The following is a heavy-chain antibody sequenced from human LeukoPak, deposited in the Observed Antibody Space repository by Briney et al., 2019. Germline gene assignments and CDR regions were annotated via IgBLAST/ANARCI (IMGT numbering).Heavy chain of an antibody. CDR1: GYTYSSYA. D-gene: IGHD6-13*01. V-gene: IGHV1-3*01. Sequence: GASVKVSCKASGYTYSSYAIHWVRQAPGQRLEWMGWINAGNGNTKYSQKFQARVTITRDTSASTAYMELSSLRSEDTAVYYCAREDGRSWYPAFDYWGQGTLVTVSS. CDR2: INAGNGNT. CDR3: AREDGRSWYPAFDY. J-gene: IGHJ4*02.